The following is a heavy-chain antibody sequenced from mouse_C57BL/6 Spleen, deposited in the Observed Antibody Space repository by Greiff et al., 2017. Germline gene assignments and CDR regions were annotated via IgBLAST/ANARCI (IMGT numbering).Heavy chain of an antibody. CDR1: GFTFNTYA. CDR2: IRRKSSNYAT. CDR3: VRGHDGYYVDFAY. V-gene: IGHV10-3*01. D-gene: IGHD2-3*01. Sequence: DVHLVESGGGLVQPKGSLKLSCAASGFTFNTYAMHWVRQAPGKGLEWVARIRRKSSNYATYYADSVKDRFTISRDDSQSMLYLQMNNLKTEDTAMYYCVRGHDGYYVDFAYWGQGTLVTVSA. J-gene: IGHJ3*01.